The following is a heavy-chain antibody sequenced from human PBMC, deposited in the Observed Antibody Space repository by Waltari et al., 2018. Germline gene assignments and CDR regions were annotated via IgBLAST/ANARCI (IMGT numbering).Heavy chain of an antibody. D-gene: IGHD6-13*01. CDR1: GGSFSGYY. J-gene: IGHJ4*02. Sequence: QVQLQQWGAGLLKPSETLSLTCAVYGGSFSGYYWSWIRQPPGKGLEWLGEINHSGRTNYNPSLKSRVTISVDTSKNQFSLKLSSVTAADTAVYYCARGLREADQGGEQLAPFDYWGQGTLVTVSS. CDR2: INHSGRT. V-gene: IGHV4-34*01. CDR3: ARGLREADQGGEQLAPFDY.